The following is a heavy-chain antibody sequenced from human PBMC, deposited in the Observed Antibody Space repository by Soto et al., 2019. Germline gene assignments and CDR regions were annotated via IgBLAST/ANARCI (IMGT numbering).Heavy chain of an antibody. D-gene: IGHD6-13*01. V-gene: IGHV4-31*03. CDR2: IYYSGST. Sequence: QVQLQESGPGLVKPSQTLSLTCTVSGGSISSGGYYWSWIRQHPGTGLEWIGYIYYSGSTYYNPSLKSRVTISVYKSKNQFSLKLSSVTAADTAVYYCARAAHYCSPFRWFDPWGQGTLVTVSS. CDR3: ARAAHYCSPFRWFDP. J-gene: IGHJ5*02. CDR1: GGSISSGGYY.